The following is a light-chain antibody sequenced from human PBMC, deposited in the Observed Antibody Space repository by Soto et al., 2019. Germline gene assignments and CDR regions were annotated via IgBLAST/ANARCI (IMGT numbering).Light chain of an antibody. CDR2: EVT. CDR3: SSDSSTSAYVV. CDR1: SSDIGTYDY. V-gene: IGLV2-14*01. J-gene: IGLJ2*01. Sequence: QSALTQPASVSGSPGQSITISCTGTSSDIGTYDYVSWYQQYPGKAPKLMISEVTNRPSGISNRFSGYKSVNTASLTISGLQDEDEADYYSSSDSSTSAYVVLGGGTKLTVL.